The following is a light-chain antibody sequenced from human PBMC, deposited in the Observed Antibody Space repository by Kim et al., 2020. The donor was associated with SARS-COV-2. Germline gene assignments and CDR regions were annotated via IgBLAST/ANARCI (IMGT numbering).Light chain of an antibody. V-gene: IGKV3-20*01. CDR2: GAS. CDR1: QTVRSNY. Sequence: PGEGVALACRASQTVRSNYLAWYQQRPGRAPRLLISGASNRATGIPVRFSGSGSGTDFTLTISRLEPEDFVLYFCQQYGKAPLTFGQGTRLEIK. CDR3: QQYGKAPLT. J-gene: IGKJ5*01.